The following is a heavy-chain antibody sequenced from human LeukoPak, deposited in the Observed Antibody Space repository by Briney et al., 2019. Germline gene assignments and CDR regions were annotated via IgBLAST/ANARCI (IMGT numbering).Heavy chain of an antibody. J-gene: IGHJ5*02. CDR3: ARAWINWFDP. CDR1: RFTFSSYW. V-gene: IGHV3-74*01. D-gene: IGHD2-2*03. Sequence: PGGSLRLSCAASRFTFSSYWMHWVLQAPGKGLVWVSRINSDGSSICYADSVKGRFTISRDNAKNTLYLQMNSLRAEDTAVYYCARAWINWFDPWGQGTLVTVSS. CDR2: INSDGSSI.